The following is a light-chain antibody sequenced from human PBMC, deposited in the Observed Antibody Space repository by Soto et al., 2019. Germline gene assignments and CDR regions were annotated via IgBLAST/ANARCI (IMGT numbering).Light chain of an antibody. V-gene: IGLV2-14*01. CDR3: SSYTSSSTRV. CDR1: SSDVGGYNY. Sequence: QSALTQPASVSGSPGQSITISCTGTSSDVGGYNYVSWYQQHPGKAPKLMIYDVSNRPSGVSNRFSGSKSGNTASLTICGLQAEDEADYYCSSYTSSSTRVFGTGTKLTVL. J-gene: IGLJ1*01. CDR2: DVS.